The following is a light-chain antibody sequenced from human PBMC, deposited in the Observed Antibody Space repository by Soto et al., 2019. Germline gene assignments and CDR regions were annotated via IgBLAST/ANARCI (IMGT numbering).Light chain of an antibody. J-gene: IGLJ2*01. CDR1: SSDVGGYDY. CDR3: CSYTGSLTLL. V-gene: IGLV2-14*01. Sequence: QSALTQPASVSGSPGQSITISCTGSSSDVGGYDYVSWYQQHPGKAPKLMIYEVSNRPSGVSNRFSGSKSGNTASLTISGLQAEDEADYYCCSYTGSLTLLFGGGTQLTVL. CDR2: EVS.